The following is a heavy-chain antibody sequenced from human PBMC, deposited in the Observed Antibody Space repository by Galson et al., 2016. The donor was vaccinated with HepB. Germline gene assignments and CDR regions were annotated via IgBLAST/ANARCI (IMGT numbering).Heavy chain of an antibody. V-gene: IGHV3-23*01. Sequence: SLRLSCAVSGFTFSSYALSWVRQAPGKGLEWVSAITGSGGGTYYADSWKGRFTVSRDNSKNTLFLQMNSLSAEDTAVYYCARDPGALYNHLGSDVNQYGMDVWGRGTTVTVSS. CDR2: ITGSGGGT. J-gene: IGHJ6*02. CDR3: ARDPGALYNHLGSDVNQYGMDV. D-gene: IGHD3-3*02. CDR1: GFTFSSYA.